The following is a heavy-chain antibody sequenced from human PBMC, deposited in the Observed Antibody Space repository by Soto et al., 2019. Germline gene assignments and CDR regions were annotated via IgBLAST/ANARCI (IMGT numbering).Heavy chain of an antibody. Sequence: ASVKVSCKASGGTFSSYAISWVRQAPGQGLEWMGGIIPIFGTANYAQKFQGRVTITADESTSTAYMELSSLRSEDTAVYYCARDRRVEDDNYGMDVWGQGTTVTVSS. D-gene: IGHD2-15*01. V-gene: IGHV1-69*13. CDR3: ARDRRVEDDNYGMDV. J-gene: IGHJ6*02. CDR1: GGTFSSYA. CDR2: IIPIFGTA.